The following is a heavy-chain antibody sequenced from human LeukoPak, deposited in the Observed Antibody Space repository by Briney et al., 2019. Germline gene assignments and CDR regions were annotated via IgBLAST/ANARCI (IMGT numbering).Heavy chain of an antibody. D-gene: IGHD3-22*01. CDR3: ARALTRITMIDPFDP. CDR2: IYHSGST. V-gene: IGHV4-38-2*02. Sequence: SETLSLTCTVSGYSISSGYYWGWIRQPPGKGLERIGSIYHSGSTYYNPSLKSRVTISVDTSKNQFSLKLSSVTAADTAVYYCARALTRITMIDPFDPWGQGTLVTVSS. CDR1: GYSISSGYY. J-gene: IGHJ5*02.